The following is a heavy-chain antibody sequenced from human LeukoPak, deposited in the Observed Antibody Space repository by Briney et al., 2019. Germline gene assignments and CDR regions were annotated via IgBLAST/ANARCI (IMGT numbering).Heavy chain of an antibody. V-gene: IGHV4-34*01. CDR3: ARVPLRFLEPFDN. Sequence: GSLRLSCAASGFTVGTKYMNWVRQPPGKGLEWIGEINHSGTTNYNPSLKSRVTMSLDTSKNQLSLKLNSVTAADTAVYYCARVPLRFLEPFDNWGQGTLVTISS. CDR2: INHSGTT. D-gene: IGHD3-3*01. J-gene: IGHJ4*02. CDR1: GFTVGTKY.